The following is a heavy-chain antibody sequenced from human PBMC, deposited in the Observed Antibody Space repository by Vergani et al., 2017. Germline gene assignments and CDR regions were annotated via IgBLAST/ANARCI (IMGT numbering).Heavy chain of an antibody. J-gene: IGHJ4*02. CDR2: INPNSGGT. V-gene: IGHV1-2*02. D-gene: IGHD6-19*01. CDR1: GYTFTGYY. Sequence: QVQLVQSGAEVKKPGASVKVSCKASGYTFTGYYMHWVRQAPGQGLEWMGWINPNSGGTNYAQKFQGRVTMTRDTSISTAYMELSRLRSDDTAVYYGARGDIAVTAGEVYFDSWGLGTLVTVS. CDR3: ARGDIAVTAGEVYFDS.